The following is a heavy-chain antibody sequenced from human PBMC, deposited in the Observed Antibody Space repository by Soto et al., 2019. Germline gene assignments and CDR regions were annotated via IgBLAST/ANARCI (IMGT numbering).Heavy chain of an antibody. J-gene: IGHJ4*02. CDR1: GYTFTGYY. D-gene: IGHD3-3*01. CDR3: ARGYDFWSGYFTL. Sequence: ASVKVSCKASGYTFTGYYMHWVRQAPGQGLEWMGWINPNSGGTNYAQKFQGRVTMTRDTSIGTAYMELSRLGSDDTAVYYCARGYDFWSGYFTLWGQGTLVTVSS. CDR2: INPNSGGT. V-gene: IGHV1-2*02.